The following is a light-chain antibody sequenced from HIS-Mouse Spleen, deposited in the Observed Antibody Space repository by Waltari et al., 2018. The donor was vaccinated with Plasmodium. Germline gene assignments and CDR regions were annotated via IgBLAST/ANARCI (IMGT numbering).Light chain of an antibody. CDR3: YSTDSSGNHRV. Sequence: SYELTQPPSVSVSPGQTARITCSGDALPKKYAYWYQQKSGPAPVLVIYEDSKRPSGIPGRFSGYSSGTMATLTISGGQVEDEADYYCYSTDSSGNHRVFGGGTKLTVL. J-gene: IGLJ3*02. CDR2: EDS. CDR1: ALPKKY. V-gene: IGLV3-10*01.